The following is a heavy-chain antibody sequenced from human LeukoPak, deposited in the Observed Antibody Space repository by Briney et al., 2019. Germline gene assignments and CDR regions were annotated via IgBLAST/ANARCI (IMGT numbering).Heavy chain of an antibody. CDR1: GGTFSSYA. CDR2: IIPIFGTA. V-gene: IGHV1-69*13. Sequence: SVKVSCKASGGTFSSYAISWVRQAPGQGLEWVGGIIPIFGTANYAQKFQGRVTITADESTSTAYMELSSLRSEDTAVYYCARGLGDPDYYYYGMDVWGQGTTVTVSS. D-gene: IGHD2-21*02. J-gene: IGHJ6*01. CDR3: ARGLGDPDYYYYGMDV.